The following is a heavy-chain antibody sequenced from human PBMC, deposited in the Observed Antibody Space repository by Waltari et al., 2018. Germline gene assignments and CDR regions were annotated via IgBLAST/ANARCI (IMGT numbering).Heavy chain of an antibody. CDR1: GFTVSSNY. Sequence: EVQLVESGGGLIQPGGSPRLSCAASGFTVSSNYMSWVRQAPGKGLEWVSVIYSGGSTYYADSVKGRFTISRDNSKNTLYLQMNSLRAEDTAVYYCAREVGSSSSGAMDVWGQGTTVTVSS. V-gene: IGHV3-53*01. CDR2: IYSGGST. D-gene: IGHD6-6*01. CDR3: AREVGSSSSGAMDV. J-gene: IGHJ6*02.